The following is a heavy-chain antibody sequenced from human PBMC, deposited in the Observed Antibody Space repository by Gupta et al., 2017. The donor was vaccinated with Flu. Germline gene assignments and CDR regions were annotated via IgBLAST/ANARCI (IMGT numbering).Heavy chain of an antibody. V-gene: IGHV3-23*01. J-gene: IGHJ6*02. CDR2: ISGCGGST. CDR3: AKEFGGFTVIYYYYGMDV. D-gene: IGHD3-16*02. Sequence: KGLEWVSDISGCGGSTYYADSVKGRFTISRDNSKNTLYLQMNSLRAEDTAVYYCAKEFGGFTVIYYYYGMDVWGQGTTVTVSS.